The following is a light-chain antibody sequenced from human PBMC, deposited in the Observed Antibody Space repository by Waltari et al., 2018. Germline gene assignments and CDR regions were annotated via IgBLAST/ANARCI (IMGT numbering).Light chain of an antibody. CDR2: ESN. V-gene: IGLV6-57*03. CDR3: QSYEGTTVV. Sequence: TLTQPHSVSESPGKTVTISCTRSDGSMAGNYVQWYQQRPGSAPTMLIVESNVRSSGVPGRYSGCTDISANNASLTITGLTIEDEADYYCQSYEGTTVVFGGGTQLTVL. J-gene: IGLJ7*01. CDR1: DGSMAGNY.